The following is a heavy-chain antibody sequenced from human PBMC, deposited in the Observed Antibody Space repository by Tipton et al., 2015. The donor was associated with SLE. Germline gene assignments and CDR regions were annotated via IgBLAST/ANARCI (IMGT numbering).Heavy chain of an antibody. CDR1: GFTFSSYG. V-gene: IGHV3-30*18. D-gene: IGHD5-12*01. Sequence: RSLRLSCAAPGFTFSSYGMHWVRQAPGKGLEWVAVIWYDGSNKYYADSVKGRFTISRDNSKNTLYLQMNSLRAEDTAVYYCAKDIVATTPIYGMDVWGQGTTVTVSS. CDR2: IWYDGSNK. J-gene: IGHJ6*02. CDR3: AKDIVATTPIYGMDV.